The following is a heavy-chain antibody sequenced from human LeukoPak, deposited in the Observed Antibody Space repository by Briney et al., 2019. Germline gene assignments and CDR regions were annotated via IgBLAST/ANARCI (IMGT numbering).Heavy chain of an antibody. J-gene: IGHJ3*02. CDR2: ISGNSRYI. CDR3: AREDYALDM. Sequence: GGSLRLSCAASGSTFSSYSMNRVRQAPGKGLEWVSSISGNSRYIYYADSVKGRFTISRDNAKNSLFLQMNSLGAEDTAVYYCAREDYALDMWGQGTMVTVSS. V-gene: IGHV3-21*01. CDR1: GSTFSSYS.